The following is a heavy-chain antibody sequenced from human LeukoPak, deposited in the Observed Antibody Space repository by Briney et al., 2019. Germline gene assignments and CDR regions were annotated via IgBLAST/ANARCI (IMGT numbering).Heavy chain of an antibody. D-gene: IGHD1-26*01. CDR1: LVPLAVNT. Sequence: PGGSLRLSSAPSLVPLAVNTIGSGRQAPGKGLEWVGFIRSKAYGGTTAYAASVKGRFTISRDDSISPAFLELNNLKTEDTAEYYCAREQWDRLNYSGIGMWVQGTKVTVSS. V-gene: IGHV3-49*04. CDR2: IRSKAYGGTT. J-gene: IGHJ6*02. CDR3: AREQWDRLNYSGIGM.